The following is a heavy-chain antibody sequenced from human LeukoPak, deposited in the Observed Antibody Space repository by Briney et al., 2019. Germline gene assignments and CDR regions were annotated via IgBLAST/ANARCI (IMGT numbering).Heavy chain of an antibody. D-gene: IGHD1-26*01. CDR2: ISGSGGSR. CDR3: ANEVGSIVGAN. CDR1: GFTFSTYG. Sequence: GGSLRLSCAASGFTFSTYGMSWVRQAPGKGLEWVSGISGSGGSRFYTDSVKGRFTISRDNSKNTLYLQMNSLRAEDTAVYYCANEVGSIVGANWGQGTLVTVSS. J-gene: IGHJ1*01. V-gene: IGHV3-23*01.